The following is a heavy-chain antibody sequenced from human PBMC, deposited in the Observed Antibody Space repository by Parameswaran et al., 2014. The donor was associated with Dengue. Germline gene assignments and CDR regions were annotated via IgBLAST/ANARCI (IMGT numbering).Heavy chain of an antibody. Sequence: VRQMPGKGLEWIGEINHGGSTYYSPSLKSRVIISVDTSKNQFSLKLNSVTATDTAVYYCARGRRSGWYKANWFDPWGQGVQVTVSS. V-gene: IGHV4-34*01. D-gene: IGHD6-19*01. J-gene: IGHJ5*02. CDR3: ARGRRSGWYKANWFDP. CDR2: INHGGST.